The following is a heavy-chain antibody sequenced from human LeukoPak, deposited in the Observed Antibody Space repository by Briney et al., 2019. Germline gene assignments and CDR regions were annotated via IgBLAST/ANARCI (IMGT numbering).Heavy chain of an antibody. CDR3: AKGTQLLMVYAIDFDY. CDR2: ISSSSSTI. V-gene: IGHV3-48*01. D-gene: IGHD2-8*01. J-gene: IGHJ4*02. Sequence: PGGSLRLSCAASEFTFSSYSMNWVRQAPGKGLEWVSYISSSSSTIYYADSVKGRFTISRDNAKNSLYLQMNSLRAEDTAVYYCAKGTQLLMVYAIDFDYWGQGTLVTVSS. CDR1: EFTFSSYS.